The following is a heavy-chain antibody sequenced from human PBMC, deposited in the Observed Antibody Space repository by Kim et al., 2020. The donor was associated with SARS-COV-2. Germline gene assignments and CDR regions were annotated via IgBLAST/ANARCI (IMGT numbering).Heavy chain of an antibody. CDR3: ARDLGTVGATIFDY. D-gene: IGHD1-26*01. V-gene: IGHV1-18*01. J-gene: IGHJ4*02. Sequence: AQKLQGRVTMTTETSTSTAYMELRSLRSDDTAVYYCARDLGTVGATIFDYWGQGTLVTVSS.